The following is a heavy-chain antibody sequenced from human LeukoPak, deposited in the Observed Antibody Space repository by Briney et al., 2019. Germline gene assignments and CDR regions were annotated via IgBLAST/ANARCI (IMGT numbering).Heavy chain of an antibody. V-gene: IGHV3-64*01. J-gene: IGHJ5*02. CDR1: GFTFSSYA. D-gene: IGHD6-6*01. Sequence: GGSLRLSCAASGFTFSSYAMRWVRQAPGKGLEYVSAISSNGGSTYYANSVKGRFTISRDNSKNTLYLQMGSLRAEDMAVYYCARARVAARLQVTFDPWGQGTLVTVPS. CDR2: ISSNGGST. CDR3: ARARVAARLQVTFDP.